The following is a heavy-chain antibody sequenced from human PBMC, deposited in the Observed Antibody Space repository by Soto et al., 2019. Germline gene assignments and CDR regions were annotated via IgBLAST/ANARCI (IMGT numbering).Heavy chain of an antibody. V-gene: IGHV4-59*01. D-gene: IGHD3-10*01. J-gene: IGHJ6*02. CDR2: IYYSGST. CDR1: CGSISSYY. Sequence: SATLSLTCTVFCGSISSYYWSWIPQPPGKGLEWIGYIYYSGSTNYNPSLKSRVTISVDTSKNQFSLKLSSVTAADTAVYYCARGEARILWFGESPLDVWGQGTTVT. CDR3: ARGEARILWFGESPLDV.